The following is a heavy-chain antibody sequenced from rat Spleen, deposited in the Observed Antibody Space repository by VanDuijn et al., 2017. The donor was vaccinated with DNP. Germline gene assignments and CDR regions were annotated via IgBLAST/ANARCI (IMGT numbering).Heavy chain of an antibody. Sequence: EVQLQESGPGLVKPSQSLSLTCSVTGYSITSSFRWSWIRKFPGDKREWMGYINGAGSTNYNPSLKSRISITKDTSKNQFFLQVNSVTPEDSASYYCAIQLGVFDYWGQGVMVTVSS. D-gene: IGHD5-1*01. CDR1: GYSITSSFR. V-gene: IGHV3-3*01. CDR2: INGAGST. CDR3: AIQLGVFDY. J-gene: IGHJ2*01.